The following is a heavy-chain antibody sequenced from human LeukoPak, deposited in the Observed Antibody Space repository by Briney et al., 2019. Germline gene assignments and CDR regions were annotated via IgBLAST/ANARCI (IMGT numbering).Heavy chain of an antibody. CDR2: ISGSDGNT. CDR3: AKSRSSSGTSCYNY. Sequence: GGSLRLSCAASGFIFSSYAMSWVRQAPGKGLEWVSTISGSDGNTFYAESVKGRFTISRDNSQNTLYLEMNSLRADDTAMYYCAKSRSSSGTSCYNYWGQGTLVTVSS. J-gene: IGHJ4*02. CDR1: GFIFSSYA. D-gene: IGHD2-2*02. V-gene: IGHV3-23*01.